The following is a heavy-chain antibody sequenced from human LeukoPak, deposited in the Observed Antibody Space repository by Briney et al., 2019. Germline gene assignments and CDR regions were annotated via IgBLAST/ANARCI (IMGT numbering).Heavy chain of an antibody. CDR1: GGSISSSNW. D-gene: IGHD3-16*01. V-gene: IGHV4-4*02. Sequence: PSGTLSLTCAVSGGSISSSNWWSWVRQPPGKGLEWIGEIYHSGSTNYNPSLKSRVTISVDKSKNQFSLKLSSVTAADTAVYYCSRGGYGGLTDFDSWGQGTLVTVSS. J-gene: IGHJ4*02. CDR2: IYHSGST. CDR3: SRGGYGGLTDFDS.